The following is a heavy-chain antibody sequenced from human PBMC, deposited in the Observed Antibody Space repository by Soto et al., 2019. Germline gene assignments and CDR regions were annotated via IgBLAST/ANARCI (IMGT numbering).Heavy chain of an antibody. D-gene: IGHD3-22*01. V-gene: IGHV3-30*18. CDR3: AKDLFYDSSGYPFDC. Sequence: QVQLVESGGGVVQPGRSLRLSCAASGFTFSSYGMHWVRQAPGKGLEWVAVISYDGSNKYYADSVKGRFTISRDNSKNTLYLQMNSLRAEDTAVYYCAKDLFYDSSGYPFDCWGQGTLVTVSS. CDR1: GFTFSSYG. CDR2: ISYDGSNK. J-gene: IGHJ4*02.